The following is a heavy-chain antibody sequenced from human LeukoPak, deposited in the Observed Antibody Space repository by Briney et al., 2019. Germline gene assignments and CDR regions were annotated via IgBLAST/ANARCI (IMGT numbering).Heavy chain of an antibody. J-gene: IGHJ4*02. Sequence: ASVKVSCKGSGYTFTRYAINWVRQAPGQRLEWMGWINTDTGKPTYAQGFLGRFVFSLDPSVNTAYLQISSLKTEDTAVYYCTTSSYCEKNVCQTYFDFWGQGTLVTVSS. D-gene: IGHD2-21*01. CDR2: INTDTGKP. CDR3: TTSSYCEKNVCQTYFDF. CDR1: GYTFTRYA. V-gene: IGHV7-4-1*02.